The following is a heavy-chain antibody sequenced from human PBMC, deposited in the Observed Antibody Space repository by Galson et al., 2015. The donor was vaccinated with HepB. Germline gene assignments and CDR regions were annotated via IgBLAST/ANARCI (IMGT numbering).Heavy chain of an antibody. CDR3: ARGALVVVVGATQNNWFDP. Sequence: SVKVSCKASGYTFSSFSITWVRQAPGQGLEWMGWTSPYKGYTDYAQKFQGRVTMTTDTSTSTAYMELRSLRSDGTAVYFCARGALVVVVGATQNNWFDPWGQGTLVTVSS. CDR1: GYTFSSFS. V-gene: IGHV1-18*01. CDR2: TSPYKGYT. J-gene: IGHJ5*02. D-gene: IGHD2-15*01.